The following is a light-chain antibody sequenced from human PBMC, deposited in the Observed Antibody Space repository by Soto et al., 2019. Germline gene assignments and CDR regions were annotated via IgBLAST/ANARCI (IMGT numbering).Light chain of an antibody. CDR1: QSVSSN. CDR2: GAS. J-gene: IGKJ4*01. Sequence: EMVMTQSPATLSVSPGERATLSCRASQSVSSNLAWYQQKPGQAPRLLNYGASTRATGIPARFSGSGSGTEFTLTISSLQSEDFAVYYCQQRSNWRVTFGGGTKVDIK. CDR3: QQRSNWRVT. V-gene: IGKV3-15*01.